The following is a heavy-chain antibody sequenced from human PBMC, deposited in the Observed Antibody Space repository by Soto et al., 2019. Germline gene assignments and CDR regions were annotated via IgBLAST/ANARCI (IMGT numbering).Heavy chain of an antibody. J-gene: IGHJ6*02. CDR1: GGSFSGYY. CDR3: ATLWFGPFYGMDV. Sequence: PSETLSLTCAVYGGSFSGYYWSWIRQPPGKGLEWIGEINHSGSTNYNPSLKSRVTISVDTSKNQFSLKLSSVTAADTAVYYCATLWFGPFYGMDVWGQGTTVPVSS. D-gene: IGHD3-10*01. V-gene: IGHV4-34*01. CDR2: INHSGST.